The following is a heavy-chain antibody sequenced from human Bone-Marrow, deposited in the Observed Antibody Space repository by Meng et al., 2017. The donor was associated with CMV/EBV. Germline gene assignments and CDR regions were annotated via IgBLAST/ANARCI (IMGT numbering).Heavy chain of an antibody. Sequence: GESLKISCAASGFTFSSYAMSWVRQAPGKGLEWVSVIYSGGSSTYYADSVKGRFTISRDNSKNTLYLQMNSLRAEDTAVYYCARDEYDSSGLFDYWGQGTLVTVSS. CDR1: GFTFSSYA. V-gene: IGHV3-23*03. CDR3: ARDEYDSSGLFDY. D-gene: IGHD3-22*01. J-gene: IGHJ4*02. CDR2: IYSGGSST.